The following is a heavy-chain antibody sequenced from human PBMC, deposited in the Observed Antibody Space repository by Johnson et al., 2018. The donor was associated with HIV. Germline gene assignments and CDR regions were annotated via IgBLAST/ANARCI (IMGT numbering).Heavy chain of an antibody. V-gene: IGHV3-20*04. J-gene: IGHJ3*02. CDR2: INWNGGST. CDR3: ASFWATGAFDI. Sequence: VQLVESGGGVVQPGRSLRLSCAASGFTFDDYGMSWVRQAPGKGLEWVSGINWNGGSTGYADSVKGRFTISRDNAKNTLYLQMNSLRAEDTAVYYCASFWATGAFDIWGQGTMVTVSS. D-gene: IGHD3-10*01. CDR1: GFTFDDYG.